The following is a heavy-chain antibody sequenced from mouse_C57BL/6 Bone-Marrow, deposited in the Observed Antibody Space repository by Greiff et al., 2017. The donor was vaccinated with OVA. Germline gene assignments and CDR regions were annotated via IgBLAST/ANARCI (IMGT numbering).Heavy chain of an antibody. J-gene: IGHJ3*01. Sequence: VQLQQPGAELVKPGASVKLSCKASGYTFTSYWMHWVKQRPGRGLEWIGRIDPNSGGTKYNEKFKSKATLTVDKPSSTAYMQLSSLTSEESAVYYCARSGDYDYDGKALFAYWGQGTLVTVSA. CDR2: IDPNSGGT. CDR3: ARSGDYDYDGKALFAY. V-gene: IGHV1-72*01. D-gene: IGHD2-4*01. CDR1: GYTFTSYW.